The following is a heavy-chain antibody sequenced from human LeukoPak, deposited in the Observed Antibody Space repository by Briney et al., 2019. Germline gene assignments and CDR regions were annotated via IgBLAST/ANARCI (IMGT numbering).Heavy chain of an antibody. Sequence: GGSLRLSCAASGLTFSSYAMSWVRQAPGKGLEWVSAISGSGGSTYYADSVKGRFTISRDNSKNTLYLQMNSLRAEDTAVYYCAKDNWNYGYYFDYWGQGTLVTVSS. V-gene: IGHV3-23*01. CDR3: AKDNWNYGYYFDY. CDR2: ISGSGGST. D-gene: IGHD1-7*01. J-gene: IGHJ4*02. CDR1: GLTFSSYA.